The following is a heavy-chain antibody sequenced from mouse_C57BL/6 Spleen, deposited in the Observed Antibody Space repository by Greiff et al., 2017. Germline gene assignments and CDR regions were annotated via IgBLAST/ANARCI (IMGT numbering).Heavy chain of an antibody. Sequence: EVQLVESGEGLVKPGGSLKLSCAASGFTFSSYAMSWVRQTPEKRLEWVAYISSGGDYIYYADTVKGRFTISRDNARNTLYLQMSSLKSEDTAMYYCTRRRDDYDRAPFDYWGQGTTLTVSS. CDR2: ISSGGDYI. V-gene: IGHV5S21*01. CDR1: GFTFSSYA. J-gene: IGHJ2*01. CDR3: TRRRDDYDRAPFDY. D-gene: IGHD2-4*01.